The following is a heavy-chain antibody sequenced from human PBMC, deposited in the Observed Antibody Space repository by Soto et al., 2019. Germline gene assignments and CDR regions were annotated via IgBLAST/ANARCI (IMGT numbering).Heavy chain of an antibody. J-gene: IGHJ4*02. CDR1: GGSFSGYY. CDR3: ARGWYEDY. Sequence: QVQLQQWGAGLLKPSETLSLTCAVYGGSFSGYYWSWIRQPPGKGLEWLGEINHSGSTNYNPSLKSRFTISVDTSKNQFSLKVSSVTAADTAVYYCARGWYEDYWGQGTLVTVSS. CDR2: INHSGST. D-gene: IGHD6-13*01. V-gene: IGHV4-34*01.